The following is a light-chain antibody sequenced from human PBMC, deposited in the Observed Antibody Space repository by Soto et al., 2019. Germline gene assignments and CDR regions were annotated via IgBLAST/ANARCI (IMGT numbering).Light chain of an antibody. CDR2: EGS. V-gene: IGLV2-23*01. CDR3: FACAGTGTQYV. Sequence: QSALTQPASVSGSLGQSITISCIGPSDNIGSYNLVSWYQHKPGKSTKILIFEGSKRPSGVSNRFSGSRSGNTASLTISGLQAEDDSDYYCFACAGTGTQYVFGTGPKVTVL. CDR1: SDNIGSYNL. J-gene: IGLJ1*01.